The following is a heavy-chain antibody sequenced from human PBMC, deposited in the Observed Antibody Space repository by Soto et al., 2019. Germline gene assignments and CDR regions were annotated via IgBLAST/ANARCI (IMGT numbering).Heavy chain of an antibody. J-gene: IGHJ6*02. CDR1: GFTFSSYW. V-gene: IGHV3-74*01. D-gene: IGHD5-18*01. CDR2: INRDESST. CDR3: AREGPRGDSYGYVSSYYYAMDV. Sequence: GGSLRLSCAASGFTFSSYWMHWVRQAPGKGLVWVSRINRDESSTNYADSVKGRFTISRDNAKNTLYLQMNSLRAEDTAVYYCAREGPRGDSYGYVSSYYYAMDVWGQGATVTVSS.